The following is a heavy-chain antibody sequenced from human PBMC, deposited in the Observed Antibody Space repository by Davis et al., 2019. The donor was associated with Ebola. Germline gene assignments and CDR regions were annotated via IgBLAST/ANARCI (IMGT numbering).Heavy chain of an antibody. Sequence: SVKVSCKASGYTFSSYGISWVRQAPGQGLEWMGGIIPIFGTANYAQKFQGRVTITADKSTSTAYMELSSLRSEDTAVYYCARGGYSSSFIYYYYGMDVWGQGTTVTVSS. CDR3: ARGGYSSSFIYYYYGMDV. D-gene: IGHD6-13*01. J-gene: IGHJ6*02. CDR2: IIPIFGTA. V-gene: IGHV1-69*06. CDR1: GYTFSSYG.